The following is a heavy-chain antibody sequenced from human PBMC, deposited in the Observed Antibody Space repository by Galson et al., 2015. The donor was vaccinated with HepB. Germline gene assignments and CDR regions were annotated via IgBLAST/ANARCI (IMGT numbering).Heavy chain of an antibody. CDR1: GYTLTELS. J-gene: IGHJ4*02. D-gene: IGHD6-13*01. CDR3: ATEEGYSSSWYRHD. V-gene: IGHV1-24*01. Sequence: SVKVSCKVSGYTLTELSMHWVRQAPGKGLEWMGGFDPEDGETIYAQKFQGRVTMTEDTSTDTAYMELSSLRSEDTAVYYCATEEGYSSSWYRHDWGQGTLVAVSS. CDR2: FDPEDGET.